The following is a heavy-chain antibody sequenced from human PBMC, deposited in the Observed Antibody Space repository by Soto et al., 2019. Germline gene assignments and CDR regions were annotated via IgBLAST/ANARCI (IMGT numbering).Heavy chain of an antibody. V-gene: IGHV4-61*01. Sequence: SETLSLTCTVSGGSVSSGSYYWSWIRQPPGKGLEWIGYIYYSGSTNYNPSPKSRVTISVDTSKNQFSLKLSSVTAADTAVYYCARFRYDSSGYYSPLDYWGQGTLVTVSS. CDR3: ARFRYDSSGYYSPLDY. D-gene: IGHD3-22*01. J-gene: IGHJ4*02. CDR2: IYYSGST. CDR1: GGSVSSGSYY.